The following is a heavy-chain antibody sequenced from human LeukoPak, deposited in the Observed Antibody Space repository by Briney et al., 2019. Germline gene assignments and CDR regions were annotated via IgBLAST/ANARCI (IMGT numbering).Heavy chain of an antibody. V-gene: IGHV4-39*01. D-gene: IGHD3-22*01. Sequence: PSETLSLTCTVSGGSISSSSYYWGWIRQPPGKGLEWIGSIYYSGSTYYNPSLKSRVTISVDTSKNQFSLKLSSVTAADTAVYYCARHGNYDSSGYYSAFDYWGQGTLSPSPQ. CDR3: ARHGNYDSSGYYSAFDY. J-gene: IGHJ4*02. CDR1: GGSISSSSYY. CDR2: IYYSGST.